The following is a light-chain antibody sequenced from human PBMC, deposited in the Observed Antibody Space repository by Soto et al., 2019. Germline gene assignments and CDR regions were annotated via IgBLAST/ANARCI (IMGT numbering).Light chain of an antibody. V-gene: IGKV4-1*01. CDR2: WAS. Sequence: DIVMTQSPDSLAVSLGERATINCKSSQSVLYRSNTKNYLAWYQQKPGQPPNLLIYWASTRESGGPDRFSGSGSGTDFTLTISSLQAEDVAVYYCQQYCSLPPTFGQGTKVEIK. CDR3: QQYCSLPPT. CDR1: QSVLYRSNTKNY. J-gene: IGKJ1*01.